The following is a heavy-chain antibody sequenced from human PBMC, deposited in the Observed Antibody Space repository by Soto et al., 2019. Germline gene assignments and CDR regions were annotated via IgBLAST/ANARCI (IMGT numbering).Heavy chain of an antibody. V-gene: IGHV4-59*01. J-gene: IGHJ4*02. CDR1: GGSISSYY. Sequence: PSETLSLTCTVSGGSISSYYWSWIRQPPGKGLEWIGYIYYSGSTNYNPSLKSRVTISVDTSKNQFSLKLSSVTAADTAVYYCARGGYYFDYWGQGTLVTVSS. CDR2: IYYSGST. D-gene: IGHD3-16*01. CDR3: ARGGYYFDY.